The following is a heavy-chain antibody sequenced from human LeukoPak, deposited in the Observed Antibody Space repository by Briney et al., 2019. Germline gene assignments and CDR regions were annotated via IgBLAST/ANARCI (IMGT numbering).Heavy chain of an antibody. D-gene: IGHD3-16*02. J-gene: IGHJ4*02. CDR1: GFTFSSYG. Sequence: GRSLRLFCAASGFTFSSYGMHWVRQAPGKGLEWVALIWYDGSSKHYADSVRGRFTISRDNSKNTLYLQMNSLRAEDTAVYYCARDFELSHWGQGTLVTVSS. CDR3: ARDFELSH. CDR2: IWYDGSSK. V-gene: IGHV3-33*01.